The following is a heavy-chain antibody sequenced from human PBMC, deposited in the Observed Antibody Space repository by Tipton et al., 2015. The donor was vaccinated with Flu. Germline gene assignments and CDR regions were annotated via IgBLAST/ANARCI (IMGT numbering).Heavy chain of an antibody. Sequence: TLSLTCTVSGGSVNSYFWSWIRQPPGKGLEWIGGLSYSGNTYYNPSLKSRVVISMDTSKNQFSLKLRSVTAADTAVYYCARLTYYDVDLKNFYFDYWGQGALVTVSS. J-gene: IGHJ4*02. CDR1: GGSVNSYF. CDR2: LSYSGNT. D-gene: IGHD3-10*02. V-gene: IGHV4-59*04. CDR3: ARLTYYDVDLKNFYFDY.